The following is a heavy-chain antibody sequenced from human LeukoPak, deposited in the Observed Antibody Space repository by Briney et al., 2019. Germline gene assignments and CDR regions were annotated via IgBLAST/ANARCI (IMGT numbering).Heavy chain of an antibody. CDR3: ARSITIFGVAPLLDY. D-gene: IGHD3-3*01. J-gene: IGHJ4*02. CDR2: IKQDGSEK. CDR1: GFTFSSYW. Sequence: GGSLRLSCAASGFTFSSYWMSWVRQAPGKGLEWVANIKQDGSEKYYVDSVKGRFTISRDNAKNSLYLQMNSLRAEGTAVYYCARSITIFGVAPLLDYWGQGTLVTVSS. V-gene: IGHV3-7*01.